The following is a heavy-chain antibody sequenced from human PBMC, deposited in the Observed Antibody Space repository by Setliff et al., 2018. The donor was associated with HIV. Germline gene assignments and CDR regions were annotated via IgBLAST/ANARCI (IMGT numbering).Heavy chain of an antibody. CDR3: VRGAAPTSHNWFDP. CDR2: IYHSGST. CDR1: SGSINTGTYS. Sequence: PSETLSLTCSVSSGSINTGTYSWGWVRQPPGKGLEWIGSIYHSGSTFSNPSLKSRVTLSVDTSKNQFSLELSSVTAADTAVYYCVRGAAPTSHNWFDPWGQGTLVTVSS. D-gene: IGHD6-25*01. V-gene: IGHV4-39*07. J-gene: IGHJ5*02.